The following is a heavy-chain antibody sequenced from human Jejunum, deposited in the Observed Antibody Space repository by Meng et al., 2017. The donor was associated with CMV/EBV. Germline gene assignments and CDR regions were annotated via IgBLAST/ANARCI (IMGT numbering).Heavy chain of an antibody. CDR1: FTFSNYD. Sequence: FTFSNYDMNWVRQAPGKGLEWVSAISASGDTTYYADSVQGRFTISRDNSKNTLFLQMSSLRAEDTAVYYCTTDHVSRRLLLLLFWGQGTRVTVSS. V-gene: IGHV3-23*01. D-gene: IGHD3-10*01. CDR3: TTDHVSRRLLLLLF. J-gene: IGHJ4*01. CDR2: ISASGDTT.